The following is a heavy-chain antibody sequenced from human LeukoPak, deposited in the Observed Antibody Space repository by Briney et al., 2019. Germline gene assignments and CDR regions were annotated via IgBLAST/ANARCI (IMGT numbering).Heavy chain of an antibody. CDR2: ISASGYSA. D-gene: IGHD3-22*01. J-gene: IGHJ4*02. CDR3: AKETAYYYDSSRYSWQDY. V-gene: IGHV3-23*01. CDR1: GFAFSSYA. Sequence: QPGGSLRLSCAASGFAFSSYAMTWVRQAPGKGLEWVSSISASGYSAYYADSVKGRFTISRDKSKSTLHLQMNSLRAEDTAVYYCAKETAYYYDSSRYSWQDYWGQGSLVTDCS.